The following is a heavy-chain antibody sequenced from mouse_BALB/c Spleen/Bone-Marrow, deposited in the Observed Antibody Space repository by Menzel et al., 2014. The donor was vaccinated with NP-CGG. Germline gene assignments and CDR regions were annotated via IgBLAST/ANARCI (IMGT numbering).Heavy chain of an antibody. J-gene: IGHJ3*01. Sequence: DVKLQESGPSLMKPSQTLSLTCSVTGDSITSGYWDWIRKFPGNKLEFMGYISYSDNTYFNPSLKSRISITRDTSKNQYYLQLNSVTTEDTATYYCARLGGYYAWFAYWGQGTLVTVSA. D-gene: IGHD2-3*01. CDR1: GDSITSGY. CDR3: ARLGGYYAWFAY. CDR2: ISYSDNT. V-gene: IGHV3-8*02.